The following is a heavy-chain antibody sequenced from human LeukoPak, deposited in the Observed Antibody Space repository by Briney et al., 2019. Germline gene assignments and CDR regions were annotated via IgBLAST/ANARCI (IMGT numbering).Heavy chain of an antibody. J-gene: IGHJ4*02. V-gene: IGHV3-15*01. D-gene: IGHD2-2*01. CDR3: AADFPGASYPVDY. CDR1: GFTLSSYW. Sequence: GGSLRFSCAASGFTLSSYWMSWVRQAPGKGLEWVARIKRKADGETTEYTAPVNGRFTISRDDAKNTLYVQMNRLKTEDTGVYFCAADFPGASYPVDYWGQGALVTVSS. CDR2: IKRKADGETT.